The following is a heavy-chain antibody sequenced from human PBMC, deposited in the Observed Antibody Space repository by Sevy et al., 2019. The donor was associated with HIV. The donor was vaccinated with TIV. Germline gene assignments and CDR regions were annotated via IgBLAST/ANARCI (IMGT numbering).Heavy chain of an antibody. V-gene: IGHV3-21*06. Sequence: GGSLRLSCVASGFTFSSYSMNWVRQAPGKGLEWVSSISSSSSYIYYADSVKGRFTISRDNAKNSLYLQMNSLRAEETAVYYCARDPEYSSSSPYNWFDPWGQGTLVTASS. CDR2: ISSSSSYI. CDR3: ARDPEYSSSSPYNWFDP. J-gene: IGHJ5*02. CDR1: GFTFSSYS. D-gene: IGHD6-6*01.